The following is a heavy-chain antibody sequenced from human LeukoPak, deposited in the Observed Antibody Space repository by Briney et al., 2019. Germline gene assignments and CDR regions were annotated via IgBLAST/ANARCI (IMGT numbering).Heavy chain of an antibody. CDR1: GFTFDDYA. CDR3: VLGYTYGHLFDY. J-gene: IGHJ4*02. CDR2: INQNGNEK. Sequence: GRSLRLSCAASGFTFDDYAMHWVRQAPGKGLEWVAIINQNGNEKYYVDSVKGRFTISRDNAKDSLYLQMNSLRAEDTAVYFCVLGYTYGHLFDYWGQGTLVTVSS. D-gene: IGHD5-18*01. V-gene: IGHV3-7*01.